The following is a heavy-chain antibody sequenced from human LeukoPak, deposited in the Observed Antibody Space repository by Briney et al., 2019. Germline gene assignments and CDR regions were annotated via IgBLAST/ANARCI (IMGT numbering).Heavy chain of an antibody. V-gene: IGHV1-69*13. J-gene: IGHJ6*02. CDR1: GGTSSSYA. D-gene: IGHD6-13*01. CDR2: IIPIFGTA. Sequence: ASVKVSCKASGGTSSSYAISWVRQAPGQGLEWMGGIIPIFGTANYAQKFQGRVTITADESTSTAYMELSSLRSEDTAVYYCARDRVGDLQAAAGQYYYYYYGMDVWGQGTTVAVSS. CDR3: ARDRVGDLQAAAGQYYYYYYGMDV.